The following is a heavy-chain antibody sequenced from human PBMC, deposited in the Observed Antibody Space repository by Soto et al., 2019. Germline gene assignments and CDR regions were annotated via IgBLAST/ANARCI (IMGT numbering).Heavy chain of an antibody. Sequence: PSETLSLTCAVSSGSISSSNWWSWVRQPPGKGLEWIGEIYHSGSANYNPSLKSRVTISVDKSKNQFSLKLSSVTAADTAVYYCARFSSSAGYFDYWGQGTLVTVSS. D-gene: IGHD6-6*01. CDR3: ARFSSSAGYFDY. CDR2: IYHSGSA. J-gene: IGHJ4*02. CDR1: SGSISSSNW. V-gene: IGHV4-4*02.